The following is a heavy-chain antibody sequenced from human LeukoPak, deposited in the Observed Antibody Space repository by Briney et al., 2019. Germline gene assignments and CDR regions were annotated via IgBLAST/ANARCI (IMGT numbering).Heavy chain of an antibody. CDR3: ARGSSYGFDY. CDR2: IYSSGST. V-gene: IGHV4-4*07. D-gene: IGHD4-17*01. J-gene: IGHJ4*02. Sequence: SETLSLTCTVSGGSISNFYWSWIRQPAGKGLEWIGRIYSSGSTNYNPSLKSRVTMSVDTSKNQFSLKLTSVTAADTAVYYCARGSSYGFDYWGQGTLVTVSS. CDR1: GGSISNFY.